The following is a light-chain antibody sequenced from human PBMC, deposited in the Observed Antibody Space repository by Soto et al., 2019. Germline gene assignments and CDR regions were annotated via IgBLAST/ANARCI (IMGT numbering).Light chain of an antibody. CDR1: QSISSW. J-gene: IGKJ1*01. CDR2: AAS. V-gene: IGKV1-5*01. Sequence: DIQMTQSPSTLSASVGDRVTITCRASQSISSWLAWYQQKPGKAPNLLIYAASSLRSGVPSRFSGSGSGTHFTLTINSLQAEDSATYFCLQDYTYPWTFGQGTKVDI. CDR3: LQDYTYPWT.